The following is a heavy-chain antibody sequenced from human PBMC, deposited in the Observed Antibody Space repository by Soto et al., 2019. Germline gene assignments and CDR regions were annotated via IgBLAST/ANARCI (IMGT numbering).Heavy chain of an antibody. D-gene: IGHD3-22*01. V-gene: IGHV3-9*01. Sequence: EVQLVESGGGLVQPGRSLRLSCVVSGFNFDDYAMHWVRQVPGKGLEWVSGINWNSGSIGYADSVKGRFTISRDNAKNCVYLQMNNLRPEDTALYYCAKELEHTTMVAVIITAFDSWGQGTLVTVSS. CDR3: AKELEHTTMVAVIITAFDS. CDR2: INWNSGSI. CDR1: GFNFDDYA. J-gene: IGHJ4*02.